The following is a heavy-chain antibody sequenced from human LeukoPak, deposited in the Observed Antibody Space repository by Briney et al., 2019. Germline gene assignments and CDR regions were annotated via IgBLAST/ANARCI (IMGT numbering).Heavy chain of an antibody. Sequence: GGSLRLSCAASGFTFSSYDMHWVRQATGKGLEWVSAIGTAGDTYYPGSVKGRFTISRENAKNSLYLQMNSLRAGDTAVYYCARASLVGAFDIWGQGTMVTVSS. J-gene: IGHJ3*02. D-gene: IGHD1-26*01. CDR2: IGTAGDT. CDR3: ARASLVGAFDI. V-gene: IGHV3-13*01. CDR1: GFTFSSYD.